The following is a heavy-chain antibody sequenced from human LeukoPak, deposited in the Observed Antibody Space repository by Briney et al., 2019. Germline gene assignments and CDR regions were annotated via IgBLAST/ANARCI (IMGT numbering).Heavy chain of an antibody. Sequence: GGSLRPSCAASGFTFSSYSMNWVRQAPGKGLEWVSSISSSSSYIYYADSVKGRFTISRDNAKNSLYLQMNSLRAEDTAVYYCARRGAITTSYFDYWGQGTLVTVSS. CDR2: ISSSSSYI. J-gene: IGHJ4*02. V-gene: IGHV3-21*01. D-gene: IGHD4-11*01. CDR3: ARRGAITTSYFDY. CDR1: GFTFSSYS.